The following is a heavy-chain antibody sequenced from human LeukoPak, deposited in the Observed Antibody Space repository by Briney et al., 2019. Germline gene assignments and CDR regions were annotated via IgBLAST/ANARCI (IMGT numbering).Heavy chain of an antibody. CDR1: GFTFTSSA. V-gene: IGHV1-58*02. J-gene: IGHJ4*02. Sequence: SVKVSCKASGFTFTSSAMQWVRQARGQRLEWIGWIVVGSGNTNYAQKFRERVTITRDMFTSTAYMELSSLRSEDTAVYYCAAVALTPRIAVAGGYWGQGTLVTVSS. CDR2: IVVGSGNT. CDR3: AAVALTPRIAVAGGY. D-gene: IGHD6-19*01.